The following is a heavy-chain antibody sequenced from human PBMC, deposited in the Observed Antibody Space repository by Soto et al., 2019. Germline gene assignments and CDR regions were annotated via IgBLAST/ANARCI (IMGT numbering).Heavy chain of an antibody. J-gene: IGHJ6*02. CDR2: IIPIFGTA. CDR1: GGTFSSYA. D-gene: IGHD3-9*01. V-gene: IGHV1-69*06. CDR3: ARDEEVQGQYFDWLLYNYYYGMDV. Sequence: ASVKVSCKASGGTFSSYAISWVRQAPGQGLEWMGGIIPIFGTANYAQKFQGRVTITADKSTSTAYMELSSLRSEDTAVYYCARDEEVQGQYFDWLLYNYYYGMDVWGQGTMVTVSS.